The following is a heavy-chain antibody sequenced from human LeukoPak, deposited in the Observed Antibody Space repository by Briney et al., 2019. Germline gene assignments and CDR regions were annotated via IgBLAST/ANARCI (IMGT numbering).Heavy chain of an antibody. J-gene: IGHJ5*02. CDR3: ARESGFMMVGEINADNWFDP. CDR2: ISDDGSKR. CDR1: GFTFRNSA. D-gene: IGHD3-22*01. V-gene: IGHV3-30*04. Sequence: YPGRSLRLSCAGAGFTFRNSAFHWVRQAPGKGLEWVAVISDDGSKRFYADSVKRRFTISRDNSKDTLYLHMKTLRPEDTAVYYCARESGFMMVGEINADNWFDPWGQGIPVTVSS.